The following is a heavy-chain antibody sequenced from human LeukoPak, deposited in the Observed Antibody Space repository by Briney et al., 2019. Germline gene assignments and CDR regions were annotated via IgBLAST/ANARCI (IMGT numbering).Heavy chain of an antibody. CDR1: GFTFSDYA. V-gene: IGHV3-23*01. Sequence: GGSLRLSCAASGFTFSDYAMSWVRQAPGKGLEWVSTIFKTGDTAHYADIVRGRFTISRDNSKNTLSLQMNSLRAEDTAIYYRAKLWGRHVWSFDYWGQGALVTVSS. J-gene: IGHJ4*02. CDR2: IFKTGDTA. CDR3: AKLWGRHVWSFDY. D-gene: IGHD3-16*01.